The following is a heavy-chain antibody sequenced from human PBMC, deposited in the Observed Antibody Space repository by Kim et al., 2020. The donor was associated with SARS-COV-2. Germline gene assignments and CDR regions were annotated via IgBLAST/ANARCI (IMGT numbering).Heavy chain of an antibody. D-gene: IGHD3-10*01. CDR2: INTNTGNP. CDR3: ARDLKLWFGDPDAFDI. J-gene: IGHJ3*02. CDR1: GYTFTSYA. Sequence: ASVKVSCKASGYTFTSYAMNWVRQAPGQGLEWMGWINTNTGNPTYAQGFTGRFVFSLDTSVSTAYLQISSLKAEDTAVYYCARDLKLWFGDPDAFDIWGQGTMVTVAS. V-gene: IGHV7-4-1*02.